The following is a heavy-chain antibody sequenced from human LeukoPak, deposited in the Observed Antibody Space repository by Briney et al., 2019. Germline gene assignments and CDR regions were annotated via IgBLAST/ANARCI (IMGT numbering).Heavy chain of an antibody. CDR3: VRGAGATISYYYYYMDV. D-gene: IGHD1-26*01. V-gene: IGHV1-8*03. CDR2: MNPNSGNT. CDR1: GYTFTSYD. J-gene: IGHJ6*03. Sequence: ASVKVSCKASGYTFTSYDINWVRQATGQGLEWVGWMNPNSGNTGYAQKFQGRVTITRNTSISTAYMELSSLRSEDTAVYYCVRGAGATISYYYYYMDVWGKGTTVTVSS.